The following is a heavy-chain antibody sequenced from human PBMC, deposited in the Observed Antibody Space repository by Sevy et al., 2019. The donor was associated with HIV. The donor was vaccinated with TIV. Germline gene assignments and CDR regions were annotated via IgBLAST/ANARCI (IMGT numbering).Heavy chain of an antibody. V-gene: IGHV1-24*01. CDR3: ATNSRYFSGSTFYSAEGLFDP. CDR2: FDPEDGET. J-gene: IGHJ5*02. D-gene: IGHD2-15*01. CDR1: GFSISGYG. Sequence: GSLRLSCAASGFSISGYGMHWVRQAPGKGLEWMGGFDPEDGETVYAQKFQGRVTVTEDTSTDTAYMELSSLRSEDTAVYYCATNSRYFSGSTFYSAEGLFDPWGQGTLVTVSS.